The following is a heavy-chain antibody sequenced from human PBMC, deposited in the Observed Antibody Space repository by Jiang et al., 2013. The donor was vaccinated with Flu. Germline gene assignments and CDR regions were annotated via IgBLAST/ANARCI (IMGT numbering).Heavy chain of an antibody. Sequence: EVQLVESGAEVKKPGESLKISCKGSGYSFTSYWIGWVRQMPGKGLEWMGIIYPGDSDTRYSPSFQGQVTISADKSISTAYLQWSSLKASDTAMYYCARYLITIAAADRYNWFDPWGPGNPWSPSPQ. CDR3: ARYLITIAAADRYNWFDP. CDR2: IYPGDSDT. V-gene: IGHV5-51*01. CDR1: GYSFTSYW. D-gene: IGHD6-13*01. J-gene: IGHJ5*02.